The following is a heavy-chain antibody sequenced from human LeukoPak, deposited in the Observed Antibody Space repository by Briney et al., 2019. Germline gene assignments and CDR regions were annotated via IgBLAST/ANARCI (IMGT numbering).Heavy chain of an antibody. D-gene: IGHD2-21*02. CDR3: ARGAVVTATEIFDY. CDR1: GGTFSSYA. Sequence: SVKVSCKASGGTFSSYAISWVRQAPGQGLEWMGGIIPIFGTANYAQKFQGRVTITADESTSTAYMELSSLRSEDTAVYYCARGAVVTATEIFDYWGQGTLVTVSS. J-gene: IGHJ4*02. V-gene: IGHV1-69*13. CDR2: IIPIFGTA.